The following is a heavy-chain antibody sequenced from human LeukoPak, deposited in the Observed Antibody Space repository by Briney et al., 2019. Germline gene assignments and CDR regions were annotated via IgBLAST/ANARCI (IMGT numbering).Heavy chain of an antibody. V-gene: IGHV4-34*01. CDR1: GGSFSGYY. CDR2: INHSGST. Sequence: SETLSLTCAVYGGSFSGYYWSWIRQPPGKGLEWIGEINHSGSTNCNPSLKSRVTISVDTSKKQFSLKLSSVTAADTAVYYCVTYYFDSSGPKKNYWGQGTLVTVSS. CDR3: VTYYFDSSGPKKNY. D-gene: IGHD3-22*01. J-gene: IGHJ4*02.